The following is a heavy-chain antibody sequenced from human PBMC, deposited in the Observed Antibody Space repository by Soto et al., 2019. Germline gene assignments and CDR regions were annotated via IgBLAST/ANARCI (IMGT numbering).Heavy chain of an antibody. Sequence: QVQLVQSGAEVKKPGSSVTVSCKASGGTFGSYTITWVRQAPGQGLEWLGRIIPIFGVTNYAQKFQDRVTITADRSTTTAYMELSRLRSEDTAVYYCVRDWESTTQTWGFGDSWGQGTLVTVSS. D-gene: IGHD1-1*01. J-gene: IGHJ4*02. CDR3: VRDWESTTQTWGFGDS. V-gene: IGHV1-69*08. CDR2: IIPIFGVT. CDR1: GGTFGSYT.